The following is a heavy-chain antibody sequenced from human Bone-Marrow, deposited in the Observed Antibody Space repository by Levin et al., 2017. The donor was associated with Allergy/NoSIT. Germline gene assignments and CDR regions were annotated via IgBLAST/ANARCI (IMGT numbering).Heavy chain of an antibody. CDR2: IDWEDDK. J-gene: IGHJ4*02. Sequence: TLSLTCSLSRGSLSSNYWTWIRQPPGKALEWLALIDWEDDKFYSTSLKSRLTISKDTSKDQVVLRMTNMEPADTATYFCARTSLVNGVRYFDQWGQGSQVTVSS. V-gene: IGHV2-70*18. CDR3: ARTSLVNGVRYFDQ. CDR1: RGSLSSNYW. D-gene: IGHD2-8*01.